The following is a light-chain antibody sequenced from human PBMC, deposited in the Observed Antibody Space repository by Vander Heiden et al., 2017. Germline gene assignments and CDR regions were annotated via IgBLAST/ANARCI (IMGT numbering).Light chain of an antibody. Sequence: DIHVTPSPSSLSASVGDRVTITCQASQDISNYLNWYQQKPWKAPKLLIYDASNLETGVPSRFSGSGSGTDFTFTISSLQPEDIATYYCQQYDNLPYTFGQGTKLEIK. CDR3: QQYDNLPYT. V-gene: IGKV1-33*01. CDR2: DAS. J-gene: IGKJ2*01. CDR1: QDISNY.